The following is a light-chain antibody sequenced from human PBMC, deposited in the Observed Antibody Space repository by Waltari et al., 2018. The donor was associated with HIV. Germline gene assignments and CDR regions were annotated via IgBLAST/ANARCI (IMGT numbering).Light chain of an antibody. V-gene: IGKV1-39*01. CDR1: QSISSY. CDR3: QQSYSTPYT. J-gene: IGKJ2*01. CDR2: AAS. Sequence: QMTQCPSSLSASVGDRVTITCRASQSISSYLNWYQQKPGKAPKLLIYAASSLQSGVPSRFSGSRSGTDFTLTISSLQPEDFAAYSCQQSYSTPYTFGQGTKLEIK.